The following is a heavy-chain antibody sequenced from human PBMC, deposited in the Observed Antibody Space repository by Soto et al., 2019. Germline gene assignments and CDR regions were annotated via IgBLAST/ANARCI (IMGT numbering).Heavy chain of an antibody. J-gene: IGHJ3*02. CDR3: ATRLYCSGGSCYRADAFDI. V-gene: IGHV4-39*01. CDR2: IYYSGST. CDR1: GGSISSSSYY. D-gene: IGHD2-15*01. Sequence: QLQLQESGPGLVKPSETLSLTCTVSGGSISSSSYYWGWIRQPPGKGLEWIGSIYYSGSTYYNPSLKSRVTISVDTSKNQFSLKLSSVTAADTAVYYCATRLYCSGGSCYRADAFDIWGQGTMVTVSS.